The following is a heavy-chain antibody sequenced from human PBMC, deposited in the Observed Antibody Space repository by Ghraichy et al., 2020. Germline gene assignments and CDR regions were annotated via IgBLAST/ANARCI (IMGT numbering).Heavy chain of an antibody. J-gene: IGHJ2*01. CDR2: ISGSGNNI. CDR1: GFTFSDYY. Sequence: GGSLRLSCAASGFTFSDYYLNWIRQAPGKGLEWVSYISGSGNNIYYADSVKGRFTISRDNAKNSLYLQMKSLRAEDAAVYYCAREGWFFDLLGRGTLVTVSS. CDR3: AREGWFFDL. V-gene: IGHV3-11*04.